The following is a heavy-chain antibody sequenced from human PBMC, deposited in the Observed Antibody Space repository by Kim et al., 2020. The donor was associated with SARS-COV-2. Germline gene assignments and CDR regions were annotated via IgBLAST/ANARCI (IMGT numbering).Heavy chain of an antibody. V-gene: IGHV4-39*01. J-gene: IGHJ4*01. CDR3: AGSYGSSFY. D-gene: IGHD1-26*01. CDR2: IYHSGSA. Sequence: SETLSLTCTVSGGSISATDHYWHWIRQSPGRGLEWIAYIYHSGSASYNPSLKSRVTIFVDTSTSRFSLKVTSVTAADTAVYFCAGSYGSSFYLGRGTLIT. CDR1: GGSISATDHY.